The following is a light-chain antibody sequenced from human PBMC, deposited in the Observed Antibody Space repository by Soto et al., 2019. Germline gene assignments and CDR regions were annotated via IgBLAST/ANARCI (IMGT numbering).Light chain of an antibody. V-gene: IGKV3-15*01. CDR3: QQYNNWPQT. J-gene: IGKJ1*01. Sequence: EIVMTQSPATLSVSPGERATLSCRAIQIVTANLAWYQQKPGQAPRLLIYGASTRATGIPARFSGSGSGTEFTLTISSLQSEDFAVYYCQQYNNWPQTFGQGTKVEIK. CDR1: QIVTAN. CDR2: GAS.